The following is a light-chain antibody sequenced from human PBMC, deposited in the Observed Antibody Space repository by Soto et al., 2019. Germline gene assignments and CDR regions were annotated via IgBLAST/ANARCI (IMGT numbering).Light chain of an antibody. J-gene: IGKJ1*01. CDR2: GAS. Sequence: DIQMTQSPSSLSASVGDRVTITCRASQSISSFLNWHQHKPGKAPKVLIYGASSLQSGVPSRFSGSGSGTDFTLTISSLQPDDFATFYCQQYNTYSRTFGQGTKVEVK. CDR3: QQYNTYSRT. CDR1: QSISSF. V-gene: IGKV1-39*01.